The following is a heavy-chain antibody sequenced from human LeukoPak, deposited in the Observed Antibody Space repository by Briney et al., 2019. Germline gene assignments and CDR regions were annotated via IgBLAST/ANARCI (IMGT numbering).Heavy chain of an antibody. CDR1: GGSISSYY. CDR3: ASPVRDPHAFDI. V-gene: IGHV4-59*01. CDR2: IYCSGRP. Sequence: SETLSLTCTGSGGSISSYYWSWLRQPPGKGLEWVGYIYCSGRPSYDPSLKSRVTISVVTAKNQFSLKLSYVTAVVRAVYYCASPVRDPHAFDIWGQGTMVTVSS. J-gene: IGHJ3*02. D-gene: IGHD4-17*01.